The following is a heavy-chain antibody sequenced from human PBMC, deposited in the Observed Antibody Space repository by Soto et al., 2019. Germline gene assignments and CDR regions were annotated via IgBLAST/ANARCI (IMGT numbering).Heavy chain of an antibody. CDR3: ARHETRLTGNGFDI. D-gene: IGHD3-9*01. CDR2: INPTSRYV. CDR1: GFTFSSYS. Sequence: EVQLLESGGGLVNPGGSLRLSCATSGFTFSSYSMDWVRQAPGKGLEWVSSINPTSRYVFYADSVRGRFTISRDYAENSLHLQMNGLRGEDTAVYYCARHETRLTGNGFDIWWRGTLVTVSS. V-gene: IGHV3-21*01. J-gene: IGHJ3*02.